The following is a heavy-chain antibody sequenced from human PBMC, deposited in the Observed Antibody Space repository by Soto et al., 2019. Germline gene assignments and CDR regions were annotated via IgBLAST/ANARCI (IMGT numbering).Heavy chain of an antibody. Sequence: EVQLVESGGDLVQPGGSLRLSCAASGFAFSGYWMSWVRQAPGKGREGVANIKQDGSEKYYVDSVKGRFTISRDNAKNSLYLQMNSLRVEDTAVYYCARATSVDAYWGQGTLVTVSS. V-gene: IGHV3-7*01. D-gene: IGHD5-12*01. CDR3: ARATSVDAY. CDR1: GFAFSGYW. CDR2: IKQDGSEK. J-gene: IGHJ4*02.